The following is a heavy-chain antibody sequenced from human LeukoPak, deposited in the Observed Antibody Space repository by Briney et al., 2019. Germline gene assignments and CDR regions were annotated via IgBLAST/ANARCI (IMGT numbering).Heavy chain of an antibody. D-gene: IGHD3-9*01. CDR3: AKTVFLAGWHLDY. V-gene: IGHV4-59*08. Sequence: SETLSLTCTVSGGSISNYYWSWIRQPPGKGLEWIGYIYYTGSTNYNPSLKSRVTISVDTSKNQFSLKLSSVTAADTAVYYYAKTVFLAGWHLDYWGQGTLVTVSS. J-gene: IGHJ4*02. CDR2: IYYTGST. CDR1: GGSISNYY.